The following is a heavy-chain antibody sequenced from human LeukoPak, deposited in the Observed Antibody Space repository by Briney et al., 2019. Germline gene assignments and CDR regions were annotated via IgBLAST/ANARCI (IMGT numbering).Heavy chain of an antibody. CDR3: AKDLESFGELEPGLLDY. V-gene: IGHV3-23*01. J-gene: IGHJ4*02. CDR2: ISGSGGST. CDR1: GFTFSSYD. Sequence: LRLSCAASGFTFSSYDMSWVRQAPGKGLEWVSAISGSGGSTYYADSVKGRFTISRDNSKNTLYLQMNSLRAEDTAVYYCAKDLESFGELEPGLLDYWGQGTLVTVSS. D-gene: IGHD3-10*01.